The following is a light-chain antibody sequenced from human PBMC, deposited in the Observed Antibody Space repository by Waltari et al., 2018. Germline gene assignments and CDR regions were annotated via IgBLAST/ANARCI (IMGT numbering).Light chain of an antibody. V-gene: IGLV2-8*01. CDR3: GSYADTSTWV. Sequence: SVLPQPPSASGSPGQSVTISCTGSRSAVGGYDSASWYQRQPGKATKLMIYDVNKRPSGVPDRFSGSKSGNTASLTVSGLQVEDEGDYYCGSYADTSTWVFGGGTSLTVL. J-gene: IGLJ3*02. CDR2: DVN. CDR1: RSAVGGYDS.